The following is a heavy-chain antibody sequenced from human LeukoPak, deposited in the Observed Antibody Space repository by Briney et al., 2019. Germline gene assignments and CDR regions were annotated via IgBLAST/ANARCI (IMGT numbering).Heavy chain of an antibody. CDR2: ISNSAIT. D-gene: IGHD6-13*01. V-gene: IGHV4-59*01. Sequence: SETLSLTCTVSGGSISSYYWSWIRQPAGKGLEWIGYISNSAITNYNPPLKSRVTISVDTSKNQFSLKLSSVTAADTAVYYCARGVNWIDPWGQGTLVTVSS. CDR1: GGSISSYY. J-gene: IGHJ5*02. CDR3: ARGVNWIDP.